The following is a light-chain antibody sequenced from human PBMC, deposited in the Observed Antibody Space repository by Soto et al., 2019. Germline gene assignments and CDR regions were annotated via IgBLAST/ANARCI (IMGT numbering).Light chain of an antibody. CDR3: QQYNNRPPIT. CDR2: GAS. J-gene: IGKJ5*01. CDR1: QSVSNS. V-gene: IGKV3-15*01. Sequence: EIVMTQSPATLSVSPGERATLSCRASQSVSNSLAWYQQKPGQAPRLLIHGASTRATGVPARFSGSGSGTEFTLTISSLQSEDFAVYYCQQYNNRPPITFGQGTRLEIK.